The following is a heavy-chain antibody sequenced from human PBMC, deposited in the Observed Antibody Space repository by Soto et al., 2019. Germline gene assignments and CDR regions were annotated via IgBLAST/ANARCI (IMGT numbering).Heavy chain of an antibody. CDR1: GFTFSSYA. CDR3: AKAGVTTGVEDY. V-gene: IGHV3-23*01. CDR2: ISGSGGST. D-gene: IGHD4-17*01. Sequence: GESLKISCAASGFTFSSYAMSWVRQAPGKGLEWVSAISGSGGSTYYADSVKGRFTISRDNSKNTLYLQMNSLRAEDTAVYYCAKAGVTTGVEDYWGQGTLVTVSS. J-gene: IGHJ4*02.